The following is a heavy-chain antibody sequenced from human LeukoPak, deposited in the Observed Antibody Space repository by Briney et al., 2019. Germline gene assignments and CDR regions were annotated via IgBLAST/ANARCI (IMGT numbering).Heavy chain of an antibody. Sequence: ASVKVSCKASGYTFTGYHMHWVRQAPGQGLEWMGWINPNSGGTNYAQKFQGRVTMTRDTSISTAYMELSRLRSDDTAVYYCARGGYSWYSENYFDYWGQGTLVTVSS. CDR3: ARGGYSWYSENYFDY. V-gene: IGHV1-2*02. J-gene: IGHJ4*02. D-gene: IGHD2-15*01. CDR1: GYTFTGYH. CDR2: INPNSGGT.